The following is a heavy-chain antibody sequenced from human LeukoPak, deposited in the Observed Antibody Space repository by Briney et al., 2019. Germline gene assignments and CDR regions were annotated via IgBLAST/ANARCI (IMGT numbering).Heavy chain of an antibody. CDR1: GFTFRSYW. CDR2: INSDGSST. CDR3: ARDNAYGFNSEERAPYGMDV. Sequence: GGSLRLSCAASGFTFRSYWMHWVRQAPGKGLVWVSRINSDGSSTSYADSVKGRFTISRDNAKNTLYLQMSSLRAEDTAVYYCARDNAYGFNSEERAPYGMDVWGQGTTVTVSS. D-gene: IGHD4-23*01. J-gene: IGHJ6*02. V-gene: IGHV3-74*01.